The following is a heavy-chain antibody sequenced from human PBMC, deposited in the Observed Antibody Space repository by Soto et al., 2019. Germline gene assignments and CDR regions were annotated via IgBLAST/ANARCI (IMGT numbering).Heavy chain of an antibody. CDR3: ASGPYTSSSGGYYYYYMDV. CDR2: IVPMFGIP. D-gene: IGHD6-6*01. J-gene: IGHJ6*03. Sequence: QVQLVQSGAEVKKPGSSVKVSCKASGGTFSSYAINWVRQAPGQGLEWMGRIVPMFGIPNFAPKFQGRVTMTAARSTTTAYMELSTLRSEDTAVYYCASGPYTSSSGGYYYYYMDVWGKGTTVTVSS. CDR1: GGTFSSYA. V-gene: IGHV1-69*02.